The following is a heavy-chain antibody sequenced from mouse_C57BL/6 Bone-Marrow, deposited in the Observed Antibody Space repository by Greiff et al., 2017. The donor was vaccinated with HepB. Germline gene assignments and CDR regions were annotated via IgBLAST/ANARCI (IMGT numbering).Heavy chain of an antibody. D-gene: IGHD3-3*01. CDR1: GYTFTDYY. J-gene: IGHJ4*01. CDR2: IYPGSGNT. CDR3: AREGTGYYAMDY. V-gene: IGHV1-76*01. Sequence: VQGVESGAELVRPGASVKLSCKASGYTFTDYYINWVKQRPGQGLEWIARIYPGSGNTYYNEKFKGKATLTAEKSSSTAYMQLSSLTSEDSAVYFCAREGTGYYAMDYWGQGTSVTVSS.